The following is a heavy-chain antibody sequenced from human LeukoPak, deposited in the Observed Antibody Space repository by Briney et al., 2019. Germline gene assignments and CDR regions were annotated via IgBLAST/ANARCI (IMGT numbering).Heavy chain of an antibody. CDR2: ISWDGGST. V-gene: IGHV3-43*01. Sequence: GGSLRLSCAASGFTFDDYTMHWVRQAPGKGLEWVSLISWDGGSTYYADSVKGRFTISRDNSKNSLYLQMNSLRTEDIALYYCARDGSGSYLYWGQGTLVTVSS. J-gene: IGHJ4*02. D-gene: IGHD3-10*01. CDR1: GFTFDDYT. CDR3: ARDGSGSYLY.